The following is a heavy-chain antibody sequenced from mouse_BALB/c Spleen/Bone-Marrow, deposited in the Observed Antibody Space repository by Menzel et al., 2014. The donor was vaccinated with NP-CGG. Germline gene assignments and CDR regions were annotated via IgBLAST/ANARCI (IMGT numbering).Heavy chain of an antibody. V-gene: IGHV1-4*01. CDR2: INPSRGYT. CDR1: GYTFAYYT. Sequence: VKLQESGAGLARPGASVKMSCKASGYTFAYYTVHWVKQRPGQGLEWIGYINPSRGYTNYNQKLKDKATLTTDKSSSTAYMQLSSLTSEDSAVYYCAREVYGSWFAYWGQGTLVTVSA. CDR3: AREVYGSWFAY. D-gene: IGHD2-2*01. J-gene: IGHJ3*01.